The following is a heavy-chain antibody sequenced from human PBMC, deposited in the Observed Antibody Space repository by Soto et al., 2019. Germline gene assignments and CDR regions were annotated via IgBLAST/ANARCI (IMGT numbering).Heavy chain of an antibody. D-gene: IGHD2-15*01. J-gene: IGHJ4*02. CDR3: VVAAQPYYFDY. Sequence: ASVKVSCKASGYIFVNYGISWVRQAPGQGLEWMGWISAYNGNTNYAQKLQGRVTMTTDTSTSTAYMELRSLRSDDTAVYYCVVAAQPYYFDYWGQGTLVTVSS. CDR2: ISAYNGNT. V-gene: IGHV1-18*01. CDR1: GYIFVNYG.